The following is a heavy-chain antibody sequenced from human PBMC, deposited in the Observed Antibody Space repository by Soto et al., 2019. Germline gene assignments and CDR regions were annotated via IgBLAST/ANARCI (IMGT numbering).Heavy chain of an antibody. V-gene: IGHV1-2*04. Sequence: ASVKVSCKASGYTFTGYYMHWVRQAPGQGLEWMGWINPNSGGTNYAQKFQGWVTMTRDTSISTAYMELSRLRSDDTAVYYCAAFDCTNGVCPHDAFDIWGQGTMVTVSS. D-gene: IGHD2-8*01. CDR2: INPNSGGT. CDR1: GYTFTGYY. CDR3: AAFDCTNGVCPHDAFDI. J-gene: IGHJ3*02.